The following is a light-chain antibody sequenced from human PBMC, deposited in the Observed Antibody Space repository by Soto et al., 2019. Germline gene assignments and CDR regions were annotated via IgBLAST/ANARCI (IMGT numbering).Light chain of an antibody. J-gene: IGKJ1*01. CDR2: GAS. CDR1: QSVSSSY. CDR3: QQYGSSPPVT. Sequence: EIVLTQSPGTLSLSPGERATLSCRASQSVSSSYLAWYQQKPGQAPRLLIYGASSRATGIPDRFSGSGSGTDFTLTISRLEPEDFAAYYCQQYGSSPPVTFGQGTKVEIK. V-gene: IGKV3-20*01.